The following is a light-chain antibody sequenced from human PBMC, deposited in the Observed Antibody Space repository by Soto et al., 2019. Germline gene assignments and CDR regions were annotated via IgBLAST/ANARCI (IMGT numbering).Light chain of an antibody. V-gene: IGKV4-1*01. J-gene: IGKJ2*01. Sequence: DIVMTQSPDSLAVPLGERATINCKSSQNVLYKSNNENYLAWYQQKPGQPPKLLIYWAATRKSGIPNRFSGSGSGSDFTLTISSLQVADVAVYYCQQYYYTPPYTFGQVTKLEI. CDR3: QQYYYTPPYT. CDR1: QNVLYKSNNENY. CDR2: WAA.